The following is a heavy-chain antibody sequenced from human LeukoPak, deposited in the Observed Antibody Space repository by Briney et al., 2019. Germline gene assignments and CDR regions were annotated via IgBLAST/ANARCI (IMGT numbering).Heavy chain of an antibody. Sequence: GASVEVSCKASGYTFTNYYIHWVRQAPGQGLEWMGWINSNRGGTNYAQKFQGRVTMTRDTSISTAYMELRSVRSDDTAVYYCARDHGDDAFDIWGPGTMVTVSS. V-gene: IGHV1-2*02. D-gene: IGHD3-3*01. CDR3: ARDHGDDAFDI. CDR2: INSNRGGT. J-gene: IGHJ3*02. CDR1: GYTFTNYY.